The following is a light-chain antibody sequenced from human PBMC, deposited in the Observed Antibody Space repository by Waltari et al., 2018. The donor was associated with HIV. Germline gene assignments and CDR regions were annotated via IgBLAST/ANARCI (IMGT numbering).Light chain of an antibody. J-gene: IGLJ2*01. CDR2: ANA. Sequence: QSVLTQPPSASGTPGQRVTISCSGSGSIIRSNYVNWYQQLPGTAPKLLIYANANRPSGVPDRFSGSKSGTSASLAITGLQAEDEADYYCQSFDTSLGVVFGGGTKVTVL. CDR3: QSFDTSLGVV. V-gene: IGLV1-44*01. CDR1: GSIIRSNY.